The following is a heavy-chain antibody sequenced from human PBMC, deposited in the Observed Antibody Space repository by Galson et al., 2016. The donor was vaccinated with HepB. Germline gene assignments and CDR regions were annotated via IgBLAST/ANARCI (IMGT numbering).Heavy chain of an antibody. Sequence: SVKVSCKASGYKFIDYGISWVRQAPGQGLEWMGWISIHSGNTDYAQKFQDRVTMTTDTSTSTVYMELRSLRSDDTAVYYCARDRSNQDFWGRGTLVTVSS. J-gene: IGHJ4*02. D-gene: IGHD1-14*01. CDR1: GYKFIDYG. CDR3: ARDRSNQDF. CDR2: ISIHSGNT. V-gene: IGHV1-18*04.